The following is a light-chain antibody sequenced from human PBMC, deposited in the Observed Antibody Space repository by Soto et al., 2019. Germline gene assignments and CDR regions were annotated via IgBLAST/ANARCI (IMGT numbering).Light chain of an antibody. CDR2: DVS. V-gene: IGLV2-14*03. CDR1: SSDVGGYGY. J-gene: IGLJ2*01. CDR3: SSFTTSSTL. Sequence: QSALTQPASVSGSPGQSITISCTGTSSDVGGYGYVSWYQHHPGKAPKLMIYDVSHRPSGVSNRFSGSKSGNTASLTISGLQAEDEADYFCSSFTTSSTLFGGGTKLTVL.